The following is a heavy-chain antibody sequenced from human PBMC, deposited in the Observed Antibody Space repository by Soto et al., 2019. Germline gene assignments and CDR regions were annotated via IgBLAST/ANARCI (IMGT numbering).Heavy chain of an antibody. J-gene: IGHJ6*04. CDR2: INNDGSST. CDR1: GFTCSNFG. V-gene: IGHV3-74*01. D-gene: IGHD1-1*01. CDR3: ASERRIGITEYGLDV. Sequence: PGRSMRLSCAAFGFTCSNFGMHRVRQATGKGLVWVSRINNDGSSTAYADSVKRRFTISRDTAKSTLYLQVTSLRAEDTAVYYCASERRIGITEYGLDVWGEGTTVTVSS.